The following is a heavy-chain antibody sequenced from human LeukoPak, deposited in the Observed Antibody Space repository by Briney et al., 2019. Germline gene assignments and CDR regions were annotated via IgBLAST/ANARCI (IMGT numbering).Heavy chain of an antibody. Sequence: RPGGSLRLSCAASGFTFDDYAMHWVRQAPGKGLEWVSGISWNSGSIGYADSVKGRFTISRDNAKNSLYLQMNSLRAEDTALYYCAKGATMVRGVITYYDYWGQGTLVTVSS. CDR2: ISWNSGSI. D-gene: IGHD3-10*01. J-gene: IGHJ4*02. CDR1: GFTFDDYA. V-gene: IGHV3-9*01. CDR3: AKGATMVRGVITYYDY.